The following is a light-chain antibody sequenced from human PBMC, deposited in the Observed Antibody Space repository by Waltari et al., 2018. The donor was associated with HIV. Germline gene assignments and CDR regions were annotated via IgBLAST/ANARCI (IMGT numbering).Light chain of an antibody. CDR2: RNY. V-gene: IGLV1-47*01. CDR3: GVWDSTLKQWL. CDR1: TSNVETQW. Sequence: QSVLTQPPSASGTPGQTVTISCSGSTSNVETQWVYWYQQLPGTAPKLLIYRNYQRPSGVPERFSSAKSGASASLIISGLRSEDEADYSCGVWDSTLKQWLFGGGTKLTVL. J-gene: IGLJ3*02.